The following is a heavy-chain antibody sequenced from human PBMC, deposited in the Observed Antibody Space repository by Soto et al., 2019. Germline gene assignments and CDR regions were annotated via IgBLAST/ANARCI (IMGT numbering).Heavy chain of an antibody. CDR1: GYTLTELS. CDR3: ARAYCSGGSCYDGPTYYYYYMDV. J-gene: IGHJ6*03. CDR2: FDPEDGET. D-gene: IGHD2-15*01. Sequence: ASVKVSCKVSGYTLTELSMHWLRQAPGKGLEWMGGFDPEDGETIYAQKFQGRVTMTEDTSTDTAYMELSSLRSEDTAVYYCARAYCSGGSCYDGPTYYYYYMDVWGKGTTVTVSS. V-gene: IGHV1-24*01.